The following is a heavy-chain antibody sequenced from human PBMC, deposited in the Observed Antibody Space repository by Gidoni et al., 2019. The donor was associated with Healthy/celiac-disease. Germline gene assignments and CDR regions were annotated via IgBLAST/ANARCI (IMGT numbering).Heavy chain of an antibody. CDR1: GFPFGDYA. CDR2: IRSKAYGGTT. D-gene: IGHD5-12*01. Sequence: EVQLVESGEGLVKPGRALRLSCTASGFPFGDYAMGWFRQAPGKGLEWVGFIRSKAYGGTTEYAASVKGRFTISRDDSKSIAYLQMNSLKTEDTAVYYCTRDPLKRWLRNYYFDYWGQGTLVTVSS. V-gene: IGHV3-49*05. CDR3: TRDPLKRWLRNYYFDY. J-gene: IGHJ4*02.